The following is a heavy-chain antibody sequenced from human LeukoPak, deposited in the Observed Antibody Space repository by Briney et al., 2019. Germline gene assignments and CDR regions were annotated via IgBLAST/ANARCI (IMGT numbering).Heavy chain of an antibody. CDR2: IFYSGNT. CDR3: AKSGVSDSSGYMFLE. CDR1: GGSVSSNTYY. D-gene: IGHD3-22*01. Sequence: SETLSLTCTVSGGSVSSNTYYWNWIRQPPGKGPEWIGYIFYSGNTNYNPSLKSRVTISLDKSKNQFSLKVNSVTAADTAVYYCAKSGVSDSSGYMFLEWGQGTLVTVSS. J-gene: IGHJ4*02. V-gene: IGHV4-61*01.